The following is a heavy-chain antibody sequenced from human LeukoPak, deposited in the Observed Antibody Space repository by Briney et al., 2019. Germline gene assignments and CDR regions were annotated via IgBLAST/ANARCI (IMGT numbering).Heavy chain of an antibody. D-gene: IGHD6-19*01. V-gene: IGHV3-33*01. CDR3: ARRKQWLDRGFDP. Sequence: PGGPLRLSCAASGFTFSSYGMHWVRQAPGKGLEWVAVIWYDGSNKYYADSVKGRFTISRDNSKNTLYLQMNSLRAEDTAVYYCARRKQWLDRGFDPWGQGTLVTVSS. CDR2: IWYDGSNK. J-gene: IGHJ5*02. CDR1: GFTFSSYG.